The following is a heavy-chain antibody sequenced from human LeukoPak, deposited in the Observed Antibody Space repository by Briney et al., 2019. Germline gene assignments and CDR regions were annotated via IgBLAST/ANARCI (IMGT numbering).Heavy chain of an antibody. CDR2: ISGSGAST. D-gene: IGHD3-22*01. J-gene: IGHJ4*02. CDR1: GFTFSSYA. CDR3: VKYYDSSGSYYFDY. Sequence: GGSLRLSCAASGFTFSSYAMSWVRQAPGKGLEWVSTISGSGASTYYADSVKGRFTISRDNSKNTMYLQMNSLRAEDTAVYYCVKYYDSSGSYYFDYWGQGTLVTVSS. V-gene: IGHV3-23*01.